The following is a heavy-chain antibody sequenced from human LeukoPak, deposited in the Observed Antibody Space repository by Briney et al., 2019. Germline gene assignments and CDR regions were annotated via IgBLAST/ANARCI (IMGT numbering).Heavy chain of an antibody. CDR1: GYTFTSYY. Sequence: ASVKVSCTASGYTFTSYYMHWVRQAPGQGLERMGVINPSGGSTTYTHKFQGRFTMTTDMSTSTFSMELSSLTSEDTAMYYCARDSLRYYYDSSGYNSNAFDIWGQGTMVTVSS. CDR3: ARDSLRYYYDSSGYNSNAFDI. J-gene: IGHJ3*02. D-gene: IGHD3-22*01. V-gene: IGHV1-46*01. CDR2: INPSGGST.